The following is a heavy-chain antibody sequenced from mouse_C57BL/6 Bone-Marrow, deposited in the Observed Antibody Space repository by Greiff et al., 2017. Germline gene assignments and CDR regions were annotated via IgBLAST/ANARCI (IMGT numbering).Heavy chain of an antibody. J-gene: IGHJ2*01. CDR2: FNPYNDDT. CDR3: AITDYGGYFDY. D-gene: IGHD2-4*01. Sequence: VQGVESGAELVKPGASVKLSCKASGYTFTSYCIEWVKQSPGQSLEWIGDFNPYNDDTKYNEKFKGKATLTVEKSSSTVYLKLSRLTSDDSAVYYCAITDYGGYFDYWGQGTTLTVSS. V-gene: IGHV1-47*01. CDR1: GYTFTSYC.